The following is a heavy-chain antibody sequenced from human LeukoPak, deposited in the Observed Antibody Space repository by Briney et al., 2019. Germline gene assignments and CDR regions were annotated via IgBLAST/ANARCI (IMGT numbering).Heavy chain of an antibody. J-gene: IGHJ4*02. CDR3: ARDVWGSPGELDY. Sequence: GGSLRLSCAVSGFTFSSYAMHWVRQAPGKGLEWVAVISYDGSNKYYADSVKGRFTISRDNSKNTLYLQMNSLRAEDTAVYYCARDVWGSPGELDYWGQGTLVTVSS. CDR1: GFTFSSYA. CDR2: ISYDGSNK. D-gene: IGHD7-27*01. V-gene: IGHV3-30*04.